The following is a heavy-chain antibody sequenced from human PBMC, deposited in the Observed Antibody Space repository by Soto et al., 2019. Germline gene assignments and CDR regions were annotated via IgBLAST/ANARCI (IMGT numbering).Heavy chain of an antibody. Sequence: QVQLQESGPGLVKPSETLSLTCTVSGGSMNNYYWTWIRQPPGKGLEWIGYVSQTGSTNYNASLKSRLAISLATSRSQFSLSLTSVTAADTAVYFCARFSPPRKAYDSNPGWFDPWGQGILVAVSS. CDR3: ARFSPPRKAYDSNPGWFDP. J-gene: IGHJ5*02. CDR2: VSQTGST. V-gene: IGHV4-59*01. D-gene: IGHD3-22*01. CDR1: GGSMNNYY.